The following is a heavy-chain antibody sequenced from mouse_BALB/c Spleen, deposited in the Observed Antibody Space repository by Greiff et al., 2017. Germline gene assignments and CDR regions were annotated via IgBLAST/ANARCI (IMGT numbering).Heavy chain of an antibody. V-gene: IGHV1S137*01. D-gene: IGHD1-1*01. CDR3: ARGPYGYAMDY. CDR1: GYTFTDYA. Sequence: QVQLQQSGAELVRPGVSVKISCKGSGYTFTDYAMHWVKQSHAKSLEWIGVISTYYGDASYNQKFKGKATMTVDKSSSTAYMELARLTSEDSAIYYCARGPYGYAMDYWGQGTSVTVSS. CDR2: ISTYYGDA. J-gene: IGHJ4*01.